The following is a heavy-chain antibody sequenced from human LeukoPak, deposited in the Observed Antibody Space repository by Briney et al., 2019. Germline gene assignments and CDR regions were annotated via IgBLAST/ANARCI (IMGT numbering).Heavy chain of an antibody. CDR1: GCSFTSYW. J-gene: IGHJ5*02. D-gene: IGHD3-10*01. Sequence: GGGLKISFKGSGCSFTSYWIGWVRPMAGKGLGWMGSIYPGESDTRYSPSFQGQVTISADKSISTAYLQWSSLNASDTAMYYCARHAHYGSGSLGDWFDHWGQGTLVTVSS. CDR3: ARHAHYGSGSLGDWFDH. CDR2: IYPGESDT. V-gene: IGHV5-51*01.